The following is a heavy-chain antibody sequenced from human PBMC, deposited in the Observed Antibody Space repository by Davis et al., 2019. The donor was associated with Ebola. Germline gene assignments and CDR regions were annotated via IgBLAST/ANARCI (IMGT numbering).Heavy chain of an antibody. Sequence: GESQKISCAASGFTFSSYGMHWVRQAPGKGLEWVAVISYDGSNKYYADSVKGRFTISRDNSKNTLYLQMNSLRAEDTAVYYCAKDSSLRLAIFDYWGQGTLVTVSS. CDR1: GFTFSSYG. D-gene: IGHD3-9*01. CDR3: AKDSSLRLAIFDY. CDR2: ISYDGSNK. V-gene: IGHV3-30*18. J-gene: IGHJ4*02.